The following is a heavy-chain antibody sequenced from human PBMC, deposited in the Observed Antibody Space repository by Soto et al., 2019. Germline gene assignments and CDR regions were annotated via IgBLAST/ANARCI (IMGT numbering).Heavy chain of an antibody. J-gene: IGHJ4*02. CDR3: AKGKPGVILADPLDC. CDR2: ISGSDDST. Sequence: GGSLRLSCAVYGFALSSYAMNWVRQAPGKGLEWVSGISGSDDSTRYADSAKGRFTISRDNSKDTLYLQMNSLRVEDTAVYYCAKGKPGVILADPLDCWSRGSLVTVSS. CDR1: GFALSSYA. V-gene: IGHV3-23*01. D-gene: IGHD2-2*01.